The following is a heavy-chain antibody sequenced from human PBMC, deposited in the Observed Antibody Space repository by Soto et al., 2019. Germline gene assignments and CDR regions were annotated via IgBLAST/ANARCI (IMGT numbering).Heavy chain of an antibody. CDR3: ARGWFGEFMYYFDY. Sequence: QVQLVQSGAEVKKPGASVKVSCKASGYTFINYAFSWVRQAPGQGLEGMGWISAYNGNTNYAQKLQGRVTMTTDTSTSTAYMELRSLRSDDTAVYYCARGWFGEFMYYFDYWGQGTLVTVSS. J-gene: IGHJ4*02. V-gene: IGHV1-18*01. CDR1: GYTFINYA. CDR2: ISAYNGNT. D-gene: IGHD3-10*01.